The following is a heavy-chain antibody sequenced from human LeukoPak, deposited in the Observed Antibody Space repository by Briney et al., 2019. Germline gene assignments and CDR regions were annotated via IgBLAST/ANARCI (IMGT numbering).Heavy chain of an antibody. CDR1: GFTFSDYY. D-gene: IGHD1-1*01. CDR3: AKFSVEFYYYYMDV. CDR2: ISGSSGST. J-gene: IGHJ6*03. Sequence: PGGSLRLSCAASGFTFSDYYMSWVRQAPGKGLEWVSAISGSSGSTYYADSVKGRFTISRDNSKNTLYLQMNSLRAEDTAVYYCAKFSVEFYYYYMDVWGKGTTVTVSS. V-gene: IGHV3-23*01.